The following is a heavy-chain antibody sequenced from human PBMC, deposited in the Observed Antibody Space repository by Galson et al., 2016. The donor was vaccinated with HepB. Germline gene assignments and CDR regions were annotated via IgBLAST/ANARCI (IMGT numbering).Heavy chain of an antibody. J-gene: IGHJ5*02. CDR3: TSDGLGCCGLEP. CDR2: IHDSGNT. Sequence: LSLTCGVSGVSFTGYSWTWIRQVSGKGLEWIGEIHDSGNTNYNPSLRSRVTISLDTSKNQFSLQLNSVTAADTAVYYCTSDGLGCCGLEPWGQGTLVTVSS. V-gene: IGHV4-34*01. D-gene: IGHD3-16*01. CDR1: GVSFTGYS.